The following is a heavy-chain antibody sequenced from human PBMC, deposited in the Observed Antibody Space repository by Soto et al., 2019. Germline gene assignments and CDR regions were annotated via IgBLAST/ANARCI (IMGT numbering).Heavy chain of an antibody. CDR2: ISYDGSNK. Sequence: GGSLRLSCAASGFTFSSYGMHWVRQAPGKGLEWVAVISYDGSNKYYADSVKGRFTISRDNSKNTLYLQMNSLRAEDTAVYYCAAAYYDFWSGYSPRFDYWGQGTLVT. CDR1: GFTFSSYG. CDR3: AAAYYDFWSGYSPRFDY. D-gene: IGHD3-3*01. V-gene: IGHV3-30*03. J-gene: IGHJ4*02.